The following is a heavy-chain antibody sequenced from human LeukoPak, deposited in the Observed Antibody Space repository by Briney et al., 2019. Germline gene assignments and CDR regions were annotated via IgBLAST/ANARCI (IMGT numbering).Heavy chain of an antibody. V-gene: IGHV4-59*01. CDR2: IYYSGST. CDR1: GDSLNTYY. J-gene: IGHJ3*02. Sequence: SETLSLTCTVSGDSLNTYYWSWIRQPPGKGLEWIGYIYYSGSTNYNPSLKSRVTISVDTSKNQFSLKLSSVTAADTAVYYCARVRRGVVNAFDIWGQGTMVTVSS. D-gene: IGHD3-3*01. CDR3: ARVRRGVVNAFDI.